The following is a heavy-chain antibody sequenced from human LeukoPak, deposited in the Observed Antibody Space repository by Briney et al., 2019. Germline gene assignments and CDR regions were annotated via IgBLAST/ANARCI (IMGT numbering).Heavy chain of an antibody. D-gene: IGHD4-17*01. Sequence: SETLSLTCAVYGGSFSGYYWSWIRQPPGKGLEWIGEINHSGSTNYNPSLKSRVTISVDTSKNQFSLKLSSVTAADTAVYYCARAFPTVTTYPSEIRTDAFDIWGQGTMVTVSS. CDR3: ARAFPTVTTYPSEIRTDAFDI. CDR2: INHSGST. J-gene: IGHJ3*02. V-gene: IGHV4-34*01. CDR1: GGSFSGYY.